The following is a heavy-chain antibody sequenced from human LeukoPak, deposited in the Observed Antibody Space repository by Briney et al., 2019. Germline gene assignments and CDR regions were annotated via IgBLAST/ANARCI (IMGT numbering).Heavy chain of an antibody. Sequence: GGSLRLSCAASGFNFSSYSMNWVRQAPGKGLERVSSISSSSSYIYYADSVKGRFTISRDNAKNSLYLQMNSLRAEDTAVYYCARGYGGNFYYFDYWGQGTLVTVSS. D-gene: IGHD4-23*01. J-gene: IGHJ4*02. CDR3: ARGYGGNFYYFDY. CDR2: ISSSSSYI. V-gene: IGHV3-21*01. CDR1: GFNFSSYS.